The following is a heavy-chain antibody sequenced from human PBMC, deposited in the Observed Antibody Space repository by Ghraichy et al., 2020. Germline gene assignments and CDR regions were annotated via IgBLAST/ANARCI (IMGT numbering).Heavy chain of an antibody. CDR1: GGSISSYY. D-gene: IGHD6-13*01. CDR3: ARHYSSSWYEGWFDP. Sequence: SQTLSLTCTVSGGSISSYYWSWIRQPPGKGLEWIGYIYYSGSTNYNPSLKSRVTISVDTSKNQFSLKLSSVTAADTAVYYCARHYSSSWYEGWFDPWGQGTLVTVSS. V-gene: IGHV4-59*08. J-gene: IGHJ5*02. CDR2: IYYSGST.